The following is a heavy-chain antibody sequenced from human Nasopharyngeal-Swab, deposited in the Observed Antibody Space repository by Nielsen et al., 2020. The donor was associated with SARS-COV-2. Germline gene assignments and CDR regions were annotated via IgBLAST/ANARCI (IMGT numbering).Heavy chain of an antibody. J-gene: IGHJ3*01. CDR3: AKRVVFPIWSAFDV. CDR1: GFSLRTYD. D-gene: IGHD3-3*01. Sequence: GESLKISCEASGFSLRTYDMHWVRQIPGRAPEWVAIMSIDGTNNQYADSVKGRFVISRDISKRTLYLQMNSLRPEDTAIYFCAKRVVFPIWSAFDVWGQGTLVTVSS. CDR2: MSIDGTNN. V-gene: IGHV3-30*18.